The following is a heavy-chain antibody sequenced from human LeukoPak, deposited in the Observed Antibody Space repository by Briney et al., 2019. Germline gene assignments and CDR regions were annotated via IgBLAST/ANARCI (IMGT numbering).Heavy chain of an antibody. CDR2: INHSGST. J-gene: IGHJ4*02. D-gene: IGHD1-1*01. Sequence: SETLSLTCAVYGGSFSGYYWSWIRQPPGKGLEWIGEINHSGSTNYNPSLKSRATISVGTSKNQFSLKLSSVTAADTAVYYCARFGLPGTPFDYWGQGALVTVSS. CDR1: GGSFSGYY. V-gene: IGHV4-34*01. CDR3: ARFGLPGTPFDY.